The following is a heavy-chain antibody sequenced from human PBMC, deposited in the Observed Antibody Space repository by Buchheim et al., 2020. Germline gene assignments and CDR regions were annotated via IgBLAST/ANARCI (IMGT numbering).Heavy chain of an antibody. Sequence: QVQLVESGGGLVKPGGSLRLSCAASGFTFSDYYMSWIRQAPGKGLEWVSYISSSGSTIYYADYVKGRFTISRDNANNSLYLPMNSLRAEDTAVYYCARDLGYCSSTSCPKKYNWFDPWGQGTL. CDR3: ARDLGYCSSTSCPKKYNWFDP. V-gene: IGHV3-11*01. D-gene: IGHD2-2*01. J-gene: IGHJ5*02. CDR2: ISSSGSTI. CDR1: GFTFSDYY.